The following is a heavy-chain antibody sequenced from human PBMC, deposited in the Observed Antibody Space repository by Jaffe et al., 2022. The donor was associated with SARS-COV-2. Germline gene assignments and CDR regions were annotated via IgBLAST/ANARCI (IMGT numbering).Heavy chain of an antibody. CDR3: ARVGSFTMILTY. Sequence: EVQLVESGGGLIQPGGSLRLSCAASGFAVSSNYMSWVRQAPGKELEWVSLIYSGDSTYYADSVKGRFTISRDNSKNTLYLQMDSLRAEDSAMYYCARVGSFTMILTYWGQGTLVTVSS. J-gene: IGHJ4*02. V-gene: IGHV3-53*01. CDR1: GFAVSSNY. D-gene: IGHD3-22*01. CDR2: IYSGDST.